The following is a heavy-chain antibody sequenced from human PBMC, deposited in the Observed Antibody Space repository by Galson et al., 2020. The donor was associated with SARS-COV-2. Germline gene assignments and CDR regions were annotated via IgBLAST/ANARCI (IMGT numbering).Heavy chain of an antibody. J-gene: IGHJ5*02. CDR1: GFTFSNAW. CDR2: INSKTDGGTT. D-gene: IGHD2-15*01. Sequence: AKSGGSLRLSCAASGFTFSNAWMSWVRQAPGKGLEWVGRINSKTDGGTTEYAAPVKGRFTISRDDSEATLYLQMNSLKTYDTAVYYCTAFGCCSGGTCLDPWGHGTRVIVSS. CDR3: TAFGCCSGGTCLDP. V-gene: IGHV3-15*01.